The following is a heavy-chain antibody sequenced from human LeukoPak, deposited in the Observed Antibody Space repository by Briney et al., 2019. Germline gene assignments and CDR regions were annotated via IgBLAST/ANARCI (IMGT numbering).Heavy chain of an antibody. Sequence: ASVKVSCKASGYSFTSNYIHWVRQVPGQGLEWMGMIYPRDGSTSYAQKFQGRVTVTRDTSTSTVHMELSGLRSEDTAVYYCARDQEAFDYGGQGPLVTVSS. CDR2: IYPRDGST. CDR1: GYSFTSNY. V-gene: IGHV1-46*01. CDR3: ARDQEAFDY. J-gene: IGHJ4*02.